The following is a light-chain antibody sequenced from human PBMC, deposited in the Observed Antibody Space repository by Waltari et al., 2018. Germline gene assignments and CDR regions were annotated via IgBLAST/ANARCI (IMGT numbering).Light chain of an antibody. CDR2: GAS. CDR3: QQYNNWPRT. V-gene: IGKV3-15*01. J-gene: IGKJ1*01. Sequence: EKVMTQSPATLSVSPGERATLSCRASQSISTNLAWYQQKPGQAPRLRIYGASTRATGIPARFSGSGSGTEFTLSISSLQSEDFAIYYCQQYNNWPRTFGQGTKVEIK. CDR1: QSISTN.